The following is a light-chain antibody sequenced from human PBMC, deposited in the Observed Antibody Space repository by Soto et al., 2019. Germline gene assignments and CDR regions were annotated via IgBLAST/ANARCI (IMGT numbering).Light chain of an antibody. V-gene: IGLV2-23*01. Sequence: QSVLTQPASVSGSPGQSITISCTGTSSDVGSYNLVSWYQQHPGKAPKLIIYEANKRPSGISNRFSGSESGNTASLTISGPQPEDEADYYCCSYASRDTYVFRTGTTVTVL. CDR1: SSDVGSYNL. J-gene: IGLJ1*01. CDR2: EAN. CDR3: CSYASRDTYV.